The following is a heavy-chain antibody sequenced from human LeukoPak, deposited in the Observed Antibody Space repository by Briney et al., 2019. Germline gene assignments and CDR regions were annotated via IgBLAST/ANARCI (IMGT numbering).Heavy chain of an antibody. CDR3: ARDLGGYSGYDPFDY. CDR2: IKQDGSEK. V-gene: IGHV3-7*03. CDR1: GLTFTDAW. J-gene: IGHJ4*02. D-gene: IGHD5-12*01. Sequence: PGGSLRLSCVVSGLTFTDAWTNWVRQAPGKGLEWVANIKQDGSEKYYVDSVKGRFTISRDNAKNSLYLQMNSLRAEDTAVYYCARDLGGYSGYDPFDYWGQGTLVTVSS.